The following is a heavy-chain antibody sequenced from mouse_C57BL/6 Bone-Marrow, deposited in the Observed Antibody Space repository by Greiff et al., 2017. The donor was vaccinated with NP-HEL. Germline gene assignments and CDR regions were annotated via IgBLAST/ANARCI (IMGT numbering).Heavy chain of an antibody. V-gene: IGHV1-15*01. J-gene: IGHJ3*01. CDR3: TRYLYYYGSSYGFAY. D-gene: IGHD1-1*01. CDR1: GYTFTDYE. CDR2: IDPETGGT. Sequence: QVQLQQSGAELVRPGASVTLSCKASGYTFTDYEMHWVKQTPVHGLEWIGAIDPETGGTAYNQKFQGKAILTADKSSSTAYMELRSLTSEDSAVYYCTRYLYYYGSSYGFAYWGQGTLVTVSA.